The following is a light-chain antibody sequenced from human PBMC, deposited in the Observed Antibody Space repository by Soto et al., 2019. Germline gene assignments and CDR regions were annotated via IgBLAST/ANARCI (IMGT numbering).Light chain of an antibody. J-gene: IGLJ1*01. CDR2: RNN. V-gene: IGLV1-44*01. Sequence: QSVLTQPPSTSGTPGQRVTISCSGSSSNIGSNTVNWYQQLPGTAPKLLIYRNNQRPSGVPDRFSDSKSGTSASLAISGLQSEDEADYYCAAWDGSLKGYVFGTGTKVTVL. CDR1: SSNIGSNT. CDR3: AAWDGSLKGYV.